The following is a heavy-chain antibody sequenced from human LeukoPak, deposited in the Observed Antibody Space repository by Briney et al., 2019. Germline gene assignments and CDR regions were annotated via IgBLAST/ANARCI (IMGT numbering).Heavy chain of an antibody. CDR2: IYYSGST. Sequence: SSETLSLTCTVSGGSISSYYWSWIRQPPGKGLEWIGYIYYSGSTNYNPSLKSRVTISVDTSNNQFSLKLSSVTAADTAVYYCARDASDFGPWAFDIWGQGTMVTVSS. CDR1: GGSISSYY. V-gene: IGHV4-59*01. CDR3: ARDASDFGPWAFDI. J-gene: IGHJ3*02. D-gene: IGHD3/OR15-3a*01.